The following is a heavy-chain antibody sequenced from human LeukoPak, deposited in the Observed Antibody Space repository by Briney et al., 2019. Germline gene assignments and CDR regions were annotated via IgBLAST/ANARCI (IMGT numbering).Heavy chain of an antibody. D-gene: IGHD3-22*01. V-gene: IGHV4-39*01. CDR3: ARRRYYDGSGYLE. CDR1: GGSISSGSYY. J-gene: IGHJ1*01. Sequence: SQTLSLTCTVSGGSISSGSYYWSWIRQPPGKGLQWIGTIYYSGRTYYSPSLKSRVTMSVDTSNNQFSLNLRSVTAADTAVYYCARRRYYDGSGYLEWGQGTLLSVSS. CDR2: IYYSGRT.